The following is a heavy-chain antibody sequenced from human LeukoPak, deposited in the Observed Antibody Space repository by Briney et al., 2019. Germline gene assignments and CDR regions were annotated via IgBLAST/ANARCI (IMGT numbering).Heavy chain of an antibody. D-gene: IGHD1-26*01. CDR2: IWYDGSNK. V-gene: IGHV3-33*06. CDR3: AKVGSGSYSFGY. J-gene: IGHJ4*02. Sequence: PGRSLRLSCAASGFTFSSYGMHWVRQAPGKGLEWVAVIWYDGSNKYYADSVKGRFTISRDNSKNTLYLQMNSLRAEDTAVYYCAKVGSGSYSFGYWGQGTLVTVSS. CDR1: GFTFSSYG.